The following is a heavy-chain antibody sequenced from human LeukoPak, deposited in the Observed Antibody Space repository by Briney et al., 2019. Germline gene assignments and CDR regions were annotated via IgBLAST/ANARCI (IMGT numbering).Heavy chain of an antibody. V-gene: IGHV3-21*01. CDR1: GFTFSSYS. CDR2: ISSSSSYI. Sequence: GGSLRLSCAASGFTFSSYSMNWVRQAPGKGLEWVSSISSSSSYIYYADSVKGRFTISRDNAKNSLYLQMNSLRAEDTAVYYCARDLGGIWDDYYFDYWGQGTLVTVSP. CDR3: ARDLGGIWDDYYFDY. J-gene: IGHJ4*02. D-gene: IGHD3-16*01.